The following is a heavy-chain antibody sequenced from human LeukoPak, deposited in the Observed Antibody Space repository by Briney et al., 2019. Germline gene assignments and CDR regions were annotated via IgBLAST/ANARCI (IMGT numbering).Heavy chain of an antibody. CDR2: ISGSGGST. D-gene: IGHD6-19*01. Sequence: PGGYLRLYCAASGFTFSSYAMSWVRQAPGKGLEWVSAISGSGGSTYYADSVKGRFTISRDNSKNTLYLQMNSLRAEDTAVYYCAKDWWYSSGWPFDYWGQGTLVTVSS. V-gene: IGHV3-23*01. CDR3: AKDWWYSSGWPFDY. CDR1: GFTFSSYA. J-gene: IGHJ4*02.